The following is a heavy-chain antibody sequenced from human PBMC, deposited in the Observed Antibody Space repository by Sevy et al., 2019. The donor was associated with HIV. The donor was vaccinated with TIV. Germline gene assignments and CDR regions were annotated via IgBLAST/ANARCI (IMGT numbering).Heavy chain of an antibody. CDR3: TTANVGDGDWYFDS. Sequence: GGSLRLSCAASGFTFSTAWMNWVRQAPGKGLEWVGRIKSKTDGGTADYAAPVKGRTTISRDDSKNTLYLQMNSLKTEDTAVYYCTTANVGDGDWYFDSWGQGTLVTVSS. J-gene: IGHJ4*02. CDR1: GFTFSTAW. D-gene: IGHD2-21*02. V-gene: IGHV3-15*01. CDR2: IKSKTDGGTA.